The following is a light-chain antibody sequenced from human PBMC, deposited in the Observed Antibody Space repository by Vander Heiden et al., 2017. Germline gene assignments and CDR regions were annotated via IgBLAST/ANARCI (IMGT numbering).Light chain of an antibody. CDR3: SSYTTSSTLVI. CDR2: DVS. Sequence: QSALTQPASVSGSPGQSVYISCTGTSSDVGGYNFVSWYQQHPGKFPKLMMYDVSNRPSGVSTRFSGSKSGNTASLTIFGLQAEDEADYYCSSYTTSSTLVIFGGGTKLTVL. V-gene: IGLV2-14*03. CDR1: SSDVGGYNF. J-gene: IGLJ2*01.